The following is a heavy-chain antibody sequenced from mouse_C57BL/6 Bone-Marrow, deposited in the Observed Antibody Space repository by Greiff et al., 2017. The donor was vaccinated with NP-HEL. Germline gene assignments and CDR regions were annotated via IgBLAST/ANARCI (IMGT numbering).Heavy chain of an antibody. Sequence: VQLQQPGAELVRPGSSVKLSCKASGYTFTSYWMHWVKQRPIQGLEWIGNIDPSDSETHYNQKFKDKATLTVDKSSSTAYMQLSSLTSEDSAVYYCARWIGYYGLDYWGQGTTLTVSS. J-gene: IGHJ2*01. CDR1: GYTFTSYW. CDR3: ARWIGYYGLDY. V-gene: IGHV1-52*01. D-gene: IGHD1-1*01. CDR2: IDPSDSET.